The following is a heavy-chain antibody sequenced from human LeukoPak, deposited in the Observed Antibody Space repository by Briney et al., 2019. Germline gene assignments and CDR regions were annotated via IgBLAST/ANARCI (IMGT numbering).Heavy chain of an antibody. D-gene: IGHD2-21*01. J-gene: IGHJ5*02. CDR2: IYYSGST. V-gene: IGHV4-39*02. CDR1: GGSISSSSYY. Sequence: PSETLTLTCTVSGGSISSSSYYWGWIRQPPGKGLEWIGSIYYSGSTYYNPSLKSRVTISVDTSKNQFSLKLSSVTAADTAVYYCARDGSNCGGDCYISWGQGTLVTVSS. CDR3: ARDGSNCGGDCYIS.